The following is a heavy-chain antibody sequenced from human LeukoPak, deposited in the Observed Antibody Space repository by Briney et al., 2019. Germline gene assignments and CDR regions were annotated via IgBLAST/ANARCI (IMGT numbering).Heavy chain of an antibody. J-gene: IGHJ6*04. CDR3: ARDTYYDILTGYYLYYYGMDV. CDR2: IKQDGSEK. D-gene: IGHD3-9*01. Sequence: GGSLRLSCAASGFTFSSYWMSWVRQAPGKGLEWVANIKQDGSEKYYVDSVKGRFTISRDSAKNSLYLQMNSLRAEDTAVYYCARDTYYDILTGYYLYYYGMDVWGKGTTVTVSS. V-gene: IGHV3-7*03. CDR1: GFTFSSYW.